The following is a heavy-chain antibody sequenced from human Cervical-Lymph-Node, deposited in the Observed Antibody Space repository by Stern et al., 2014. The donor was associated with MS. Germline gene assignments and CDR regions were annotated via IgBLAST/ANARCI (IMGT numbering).Heavy chain of an antibody. CDR3: ASAICISTSCPNWFDP. J-gene: IGHJ5*02. D-gene: IGHD2-2*01. Sequence: QLQLQESGPGLVKPSQTLSLTCTVSGGSISSGDYYWSWIRQPPGKGLEWIGYIYYSGRTYSNTSLKSRVTISVDTSKNQFALKLISVTAADPAVYYCASAICISTSCPNWFDPWGQGTLVTVSS. CDR1: GGSISSGDYY. CDR2: IYYSGRT. V-gene: IGHV4-30-4*01.